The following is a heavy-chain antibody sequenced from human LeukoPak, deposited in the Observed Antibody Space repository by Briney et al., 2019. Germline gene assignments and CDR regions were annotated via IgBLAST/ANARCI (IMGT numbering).Heavy chain of an antibody. J-gene: IGHJ4*02. Sequence: PSETLSLTCAVYGGSFSGYYWSWIRQPPGKGLEWIGEINHSGSTNYSPSLKSRVTISADTSKNQFSLKLTSLTAADTALYFCARHYSSDPFDYWGQGTLVTVSS. CDR2: INHSGST. D-gene: IGHD2-21*01. CDR1: GGSFSGYY. CDR3: ARHYSSDPFDY. V-gene: IGHV4-34*01.